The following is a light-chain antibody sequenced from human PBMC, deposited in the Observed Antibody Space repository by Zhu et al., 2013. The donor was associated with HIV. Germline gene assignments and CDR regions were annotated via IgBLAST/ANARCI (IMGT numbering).Light chain of an antibody. Sequence: DIVLTQSPGTLSLSPGDTATLSCRASQFVGSSTFLAWYQQKRGQAPRLLIYDASSRATGIPDRFRGSGSGTDFTLTISRLEPEDFAVYFCQQYDSSPLTFGGGTTVEIK. J-gene: IGKJ4*01. CDR3: QQYDSSPLT. CDR2: DAS. V-gene: IGKV3-20*01. CDR1: QFVGSSTF.